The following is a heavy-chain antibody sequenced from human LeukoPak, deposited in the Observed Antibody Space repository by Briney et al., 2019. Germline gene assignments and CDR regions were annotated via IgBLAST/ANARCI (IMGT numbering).Heavy chain of an antibody. Sequence: PGGSLRLSCAASGFTFSDHYTTWIRQAPGKGLEWLSYIISTGSTMYYADSVKGRFTISRDNAKNSLYLQMNSLRAEDTAVYYCARDSSAYRDAFDIWGQGTMVTVSS. J-gene: IGHJ3*02. D-gene: IGHD3-22*01. CDR2: IISTGSTM. CDR3: ARDSSAYRDAFDI. V-gene: IGHV3-11*04. CDR1: GFTFSDHY.